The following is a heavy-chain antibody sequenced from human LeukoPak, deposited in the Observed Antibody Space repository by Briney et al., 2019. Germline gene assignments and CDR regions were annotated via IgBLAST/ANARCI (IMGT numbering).Heavy chain of an antibody. J-gene: IGHJ6*03. CDR1: GYTFTSYV. V-gene: IGHV1-18*01. Sequence: GASVKVSCKASGYTFTSYVISWVRQAPGQGLEWMGWISAYNGNTNYAQKLQGRVTMTTDTSTSTAYMELRRLRSDDTAVYYCARDPVSGYASIYSYMDVWGKGTSVTVSS. CDR2: ISAYNGNT. CDR3: ARDPVSGYASIYSYMDV. D-gene: IGHD5-12*01.